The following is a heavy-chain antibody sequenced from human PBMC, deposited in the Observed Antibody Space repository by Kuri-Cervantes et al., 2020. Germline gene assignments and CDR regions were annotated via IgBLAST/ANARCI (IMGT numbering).Heavy chain of an antibody. D-gene: IGHD1-1*01. CDR1: GYTFTTYG. J-gene: IGHJ4*02. Sequence: ASVKVSCKASGYTFTTYGIHWVRQAPGQRLEWMGWINAGNGNTKYSQKSQGRVTITRDTSASTAYMELSSPRSEDTAIYYCARDLGNQLSPHPYRGQGTLVTVSS. CDR2: INAGNGNT. CDR3: ARDLGNQLSPHPY. V-gene: IGHV1-3*01.